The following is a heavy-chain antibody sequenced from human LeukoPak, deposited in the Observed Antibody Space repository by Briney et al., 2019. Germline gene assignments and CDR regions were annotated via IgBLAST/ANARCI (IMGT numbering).Heavy chain of an antibody. V-gene: IGHV5-51*01. D-gene: IGHD7-27*01. Sequence: GESLKISCKGSGYTFTNYWIGWVRQMPGKGLEWMGIIYPGDSDTRYSPSFQGQVTISADKSITTAYPQWSSLKASDTAMYYCARPTGAAMAFKNWGQGTLVTVSS. CDR2: IYPGDSDT. CDR1: GYTFTNYW. CDR3: ARPTGAAMAFKN. J-gene: IGHJ4*02.